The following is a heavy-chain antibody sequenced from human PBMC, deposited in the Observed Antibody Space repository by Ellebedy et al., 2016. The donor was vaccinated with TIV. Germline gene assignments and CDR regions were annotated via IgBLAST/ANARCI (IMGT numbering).Heavy chain of an antibody. V-gene: IGHV1-2*02. D-gene: IGHD6-19*01. Sequence: ASVKVSCKASGYTFTGYYMHWVRQAPGQGLEWVGWINPNSGGTNYAQKFQGRVTMTRDTSISTAYMELSRLRSDDTAVYYCARDFRAMGIAVHNWFDPWGQGTLATVSS. CDR2: INPNSGGT. J-gene: IGHJ5*02. CDR3: ARDFRAMGIAVHNWFDP. CDR1: GYTFTGYY.